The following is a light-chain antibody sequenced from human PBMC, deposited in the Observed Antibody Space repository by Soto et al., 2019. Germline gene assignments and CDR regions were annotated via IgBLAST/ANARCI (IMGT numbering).Light chain of an antibody. Sequence: SLLTPPAPLSGSPGQSITISCTGTNNEVCGYNYVSWYQHHPGKAPKLIIYDVTNRPSGVSNPFSGSKSGNTASLTISGLQPEDEADHYCSSYTISNIRHIVFGIGTKVTIL. CDR3: SSYTISNIRHIV. CDR2: DVT. J-gene: IGLJ1*01. CDR1: NNEVCGYNY. V-gene: IGLV2-14*03.